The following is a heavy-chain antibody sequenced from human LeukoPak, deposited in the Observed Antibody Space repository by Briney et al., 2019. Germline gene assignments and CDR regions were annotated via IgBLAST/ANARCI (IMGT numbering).Heavy chain of an antibody. J-gene: IGHJ5*02. CDR2: INPNSGGT. Sequence: ASVKVSCKASGYTFTGYYMHWVRQAPGQGLEWMGWINPNSGGTNYAQKFQGRVTMTRDTSISTAYMELSRLRSDDTAVYYCARVGSSSAGWFDPWGQGTLVTVSS. V-gene: IGHV1-2*02. CDR3: ARVGSSSAGWFDP. D-gene: IGHD6-6*01. CDR1: GYTFTGYY.